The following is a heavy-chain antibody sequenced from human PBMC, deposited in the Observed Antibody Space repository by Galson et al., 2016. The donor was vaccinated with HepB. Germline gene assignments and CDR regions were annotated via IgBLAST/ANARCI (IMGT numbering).Heavy chain of an antibody. J-gene: IGHJ5*02. Sequence: SETLSLTCGVYGGSFIYYHCTWIRQPPGKGLEWIGKIDHSGSTNYNPSLKSRVTISVDTPHNHFSLKLSFVTAAETAMYCCARKGSAGHPNWFYPWGQGTLVTVSP. CDR3: ARKGSAGHPNWFYP. CDR1: GGSFIYYH. V-gene: IGHV4-34*01. D-gene: IGHD1-14*01. CDR2: IDHSGST.